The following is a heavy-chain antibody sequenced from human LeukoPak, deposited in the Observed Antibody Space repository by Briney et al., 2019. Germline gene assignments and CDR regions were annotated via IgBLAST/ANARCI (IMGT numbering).Heavy chain of an antibody. J-gene: IGHJ4*02. CDR1: GFTFSNYG. CDR3: ARDRTGRYCSGGSCFGLDY. CDR2: IWYDGSNK. D-gene: IGHD2-15*01. V-gene: IGHV3-33*01. Sequence: GRSLRLSCAASGFTFSNYGMHWVRQAPGKGLEWVAVIWYDGSNKYYADSVKGRFTISRDNSMNTLYLQMNSLRAEDTAVYYCARDRTGRYCSGGSCFGLDYWGQGTLVTVSS.